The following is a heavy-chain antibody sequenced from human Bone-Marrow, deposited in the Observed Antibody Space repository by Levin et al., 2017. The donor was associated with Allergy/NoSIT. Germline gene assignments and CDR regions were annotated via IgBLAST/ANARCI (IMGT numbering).Heavy chain of an antibody. CDR3: ARDRGWCGEYVRKPKTLYWFDP. V-gene: IGHV1-69*13. J-gene: IGHJ5*02. D-gene: IGHD3-10*01. CDR2: IIPIFGTA. Sequence: ASVKVSCKASGGTFSSYAISWVRQAPGQGLEWMGGIIPIFGTANYAQKFQGRVTITADESTSTAYMELSSLRSEDTAVYYCARDRGWCGEYVRKPKTLYWFDPWGQGTLVTVSS. CDR1: GGTFSSYA.